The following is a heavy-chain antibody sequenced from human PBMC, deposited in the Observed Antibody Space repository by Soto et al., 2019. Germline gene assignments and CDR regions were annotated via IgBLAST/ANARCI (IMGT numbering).Heavy chain of an antibody. D-gene: IGHD6-6*01. Sequence: EVQLLESGGGLVQPGGSLRLSCAASGFTFSSYAMSWVRQAPGKGLEWVSAISGSGGSTYYADSVKGRFTISRDNSKNTLYLQMNSLRAEDTAVYYCAKKGFPYSRSSSYYFDYWGQGTLVTVSS. CDR3: AKKGFPYSRSSSYYFDY. J-gene: IGHJ4*02. CDR1: GFTFSSYA. V-gene: IGHV3-23*01. CDR2: ISGSGGST.